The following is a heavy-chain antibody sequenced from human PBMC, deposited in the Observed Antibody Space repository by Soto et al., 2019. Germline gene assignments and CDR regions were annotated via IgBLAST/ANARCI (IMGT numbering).Heavy chain of an antibody. Sequence: SVKVSCKASGGPFSSYTISWVRQAPGQGLEWMGRIIPILGIANYAQKFQGRVTITADKSTSTAYMELSSLRSEDTAVYYCAKDHTRKGRHVNWFDPWGQGTLVTVSS. J-gene: IGHJ5*02. CDR2: IIPILGIA. CDR3: AKDHTRKGRHVNWFDP. CDR1: GGPFSSYT. V-gene: IGHV1-69*04.